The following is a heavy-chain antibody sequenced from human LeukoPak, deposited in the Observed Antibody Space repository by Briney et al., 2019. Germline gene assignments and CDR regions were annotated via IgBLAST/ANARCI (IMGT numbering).Heavy chain of an antibody. CDR3: ARRSVPAAFSDYFDY. CDR2: INSDGSST. J-gene: IGHJ4*02. V-gene: IGHV3-74*01. CDR1: GFTFSSYW. D-gene: IGHD2-2*01. Sequence: GGSLRLSCAASGFTFSSYWMHWVRQAPGKGLVWVSRINSDGSSTSYADSVKGRFTISGDNAKNTLYLQMNSLRAEDTAVYYCARRSVPAAFSDYFDYWGQGTLVTVSS.